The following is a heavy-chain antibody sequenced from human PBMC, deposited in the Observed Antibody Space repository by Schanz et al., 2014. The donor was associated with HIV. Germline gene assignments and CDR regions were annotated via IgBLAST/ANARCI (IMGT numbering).Heavy chain of an antibody. CDR3: ARDGNNWSSDY. J-gene: IGHJ4*02. Sequence: QVQLVQSGAVMKKPGASVKVSCRASGYTFTNYDINWVRQASGQGLEWMGWLNPNTGNRDYAQKFQGRVTMTRSTSTNTVYLELSSLRSEDTAVYYCARDGNNWSSDYWGQGTLVIV. CDR2: LNPNTGNR. CDR1: GYTFTNYD. D-gene: IGHD1-20*01. V-gene: IGHV1-8*01.